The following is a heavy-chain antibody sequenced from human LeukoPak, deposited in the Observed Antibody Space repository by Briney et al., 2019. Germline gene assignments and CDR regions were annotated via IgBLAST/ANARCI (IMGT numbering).Heavy chain of an antibody. D-gene: IGHD1-26*01. Sequence: GGSLRLSCAASGFTFSSYSMNWVRQAPGKGLEWVSYISSSSTIYYADSVKGRFTISRDNAKNSLYLQMNSLRAEDTAVYYCAGSGSYEFDYWGQGTLVTVSS. CDR2: ISSSSTI. J-gene: IGHJ4*02. CDR1: GFTFSSYS. CDR3: AGSGSYEFDY. V-gene: IGHV3-48*04.